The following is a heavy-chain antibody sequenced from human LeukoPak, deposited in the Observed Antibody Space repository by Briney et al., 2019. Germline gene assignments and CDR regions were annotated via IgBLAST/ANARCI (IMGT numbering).Heavy chain of an antibody. CDR3: ARDVDTGLVTPPLDY. CDR2: VSGSGSTV. CDR1: GFTFGDHI. Sequence: GGSLGLSCAASGFTFGDHIMNWVRQLPGKRLEWVAYVSGSGSTVYYADSVKGRFTVSRDNGKSSLYLQMNSLRDEDTAVYYCARDVDTGLVTPPLDYWGQGTLVTVSS. V-gene: IGHV3-48*02. J-gene: IGHJ4*02. D-gene: IGHD5-18*01.